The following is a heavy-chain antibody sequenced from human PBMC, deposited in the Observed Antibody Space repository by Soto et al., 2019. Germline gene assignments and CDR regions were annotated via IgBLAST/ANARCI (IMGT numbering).Heavy chain of an antibody. Sequence: PGGSLRLSCAASGFTFSGYGMSWVRQVPGEGLEWVSAISGRGGSTYYADSVKGRFTISRDNSKNRLYVQMNSLRAEDTAIYYCAKAGFGKTVYAFDIWGQGTMVTVSS. CDR3: AKAGFGKTVYAFDI. CDR2: ISGRGGST. CDR1: GFTFSGYG. J-gene: IGHJ3*02. D-gene: IGHD3-16*01. V-gene: IGHV3-23*01.